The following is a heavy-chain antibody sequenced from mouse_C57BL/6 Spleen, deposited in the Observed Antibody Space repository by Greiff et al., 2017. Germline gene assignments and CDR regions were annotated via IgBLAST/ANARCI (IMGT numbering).Heavy chain of an antibody. V-gene: IGHV1-81*01. J-gene: IGHJ3*01. Sequence: VQLQQSGAELARPGASVKLSCKASGYTFTSYGISWVKQRTGQGLEWIGEIYPRSSNTYYNEKFKGKATLTADKSSSTAYMEISSLTSEDSAVYFCASYDCDGGFDYWGQGTLVTVSA. CDR2: IYPRSSNT. CDR1: GYTFTSYG. CDR3: ASYDCDGGFDY. D-gene: IGHD2-4*01.